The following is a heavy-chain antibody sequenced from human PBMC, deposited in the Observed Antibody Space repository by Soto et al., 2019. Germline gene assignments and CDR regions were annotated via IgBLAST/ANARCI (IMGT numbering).Heavy chain of an antibody. J-gene: IGHJ4*02. V-gene: IGHV3-23*01. CDR2: IGGSGGST. Sequence: GGSLRLSCAASGFTFSSYAMSWVRQAPGKGLEWVSAIGGSGGSTYYADSVKGRFTISRDNSKNTLYLQMNSLRAEDTAVYYCAKANFWEVYSSSWYYWGQGTLVTVSS. D-gene: IGHD6-13*01. CDR1: GFTFSSYA. CDR3: AKANFWEVYSSSWYY.